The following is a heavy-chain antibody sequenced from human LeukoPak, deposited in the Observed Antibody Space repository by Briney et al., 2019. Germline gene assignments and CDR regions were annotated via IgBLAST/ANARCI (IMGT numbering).Heavy chain of an antibody. CDR2: ICGDSGGT. D-gene: IGHD2-15*01. Sequence: GGSLRLSCAASGFTFNSYAMNWVRQAPGKGLEWVSVICGDSGGTYYADSVKGRFTISRDNSKNTLYLQMNSLRAEDTAIYYCAKEHGGSCYGPCQHWGLGTLVTVSS. CDR1: GFTFNSYA. J-gene: IGHJ1*01. V-gene: IGHV3-23*01. CDR3: AKEHGGSCYGPCQH.